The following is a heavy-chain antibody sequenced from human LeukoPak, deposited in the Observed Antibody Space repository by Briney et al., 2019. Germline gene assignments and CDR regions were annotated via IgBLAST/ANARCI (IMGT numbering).Heavy chain of an antibody. CDR1: GFTFSSYW. V-gene: IGHV3-7*04. D-gene: IGHD2-2*03. CDR3: ARLDIVVVPAALDAFDI. J-gene: IGHJ3*02. CDR2: IKQDGSEK. Sequence: PGGSLRLSCAASGFTFSSYWMSWVRQAPGNGLEWVANIKQDGSEKYYVDSVKGRFTICRDNAKNSLYLQMNSLRAEDTAVYYCARLDIVVVPAALDAFDIWGQGTMVTVSS.